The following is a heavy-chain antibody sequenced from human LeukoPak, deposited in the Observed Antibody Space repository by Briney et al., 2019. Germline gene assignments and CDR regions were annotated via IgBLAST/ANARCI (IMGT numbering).Heavy chain of an antibody. CDR1: GYTFTSYG. Sequence: ASVKVSCKASGYTFTSYGISWVRQAPGQGLEWMGWISAYNGNTNYAQKLQGRGTMTTDTSTSTAYMELRSLRSDDTAVYYCARDGRGYDFWSGYHIPRDWGQGTLVTVSS. D-gene: IGHD3-3*01. CDR2: ISAYNGNT. CDR3: ARDGRGYDFWSGYHIPRD. J-gene: IGHJ4*02. V-gene: IGHV1-18*01.